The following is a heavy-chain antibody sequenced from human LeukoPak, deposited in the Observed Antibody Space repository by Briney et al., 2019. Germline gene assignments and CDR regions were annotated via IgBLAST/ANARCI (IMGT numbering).Heavy chain of an antibody. D-gene: IGHD3/OR15-3a*01. CDR3: ARATDWGYYYGMDV. CDR2: IYYSGST. V-gene: IGHV4-59*01. Sequence: SETLSLTCTVSGGSISGYYWSWIRQPPGKGLEWIGYIYYSGSTNYNPSLKSRVTISVDTSKNQFSLKLSSVTAADTAVYYCARATDWGYYYGMDVWGKGTTVTVSS. J-gene: IGHJ6*04. CDR1: GGSISGYY.